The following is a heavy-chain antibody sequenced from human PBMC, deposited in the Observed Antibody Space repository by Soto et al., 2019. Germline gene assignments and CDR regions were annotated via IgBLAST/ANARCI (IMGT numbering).Heavy chain of an antibody. CDR2: MYYTGST. V-gene: IGHV4-39*01. CDR1: GGSFTSDNYY. D-gene: IGHD6-19*01. Sequence: QLQLQQSGPGLVKPSETLSLTCSVSGGSFTSDNYYWGWIRQPLGEGLEWLGSMYYTGSTYYNPSLKGRVAISVDTSKSRFSLRLTSVTTADTAVYYCVRTYSSGWYPSYYFDSWGQGTLVTVSS. CDR3: VRTYSSGWYPSYYFDS. J-gene: IGHJ4*02.